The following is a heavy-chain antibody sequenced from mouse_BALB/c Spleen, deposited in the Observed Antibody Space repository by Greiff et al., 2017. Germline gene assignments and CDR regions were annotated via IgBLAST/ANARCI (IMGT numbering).Heavy chain of an antibody. J-gene: IGHJ4*01. CDR2: ISYSGST. Sequence: EVKLMESGPSLVKPSQTLSLTCSVTGDSITSGYWNWIRKFPGNKLEYMGYISYSGSTYYNPSLKSRISITRDTSKNQYYLQLNSVTTEDTATYYCARYPRIYYDYDDYAMDYWGQGTSVTVSS. CDR1: GDSITSGY. D-gene: IGHD2-4*01. CDR3: ARYPRIYYDYDDYAMDY. V-gene: IGHV3-8*02.